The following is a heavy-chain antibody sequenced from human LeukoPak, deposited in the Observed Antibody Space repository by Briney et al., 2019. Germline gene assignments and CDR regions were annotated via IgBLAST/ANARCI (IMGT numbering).Heavy chain of an antibody. CDR2: ISAYNGNT. CDR1: GYSFTSYG. Sequence: ASVKVSCKASGYSFTSYGISWVRQAPGQGLEWMGWISAYNGNTNYARKLQGRVTMTTDTSTSTAYMELRSLRSDDTAVYYCARARSRGNWFDPWGQGTLVTVSS. CDR3: ARARSRGNWFDP. V-gene: IGHV1-18*01. J-gene: IGHJ5*02. D-gene: IGHD6-13*01.